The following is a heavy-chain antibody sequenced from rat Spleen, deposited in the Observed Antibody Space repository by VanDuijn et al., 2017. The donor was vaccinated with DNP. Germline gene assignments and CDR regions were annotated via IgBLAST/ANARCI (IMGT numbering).Heavy chain of an antibody. D-gene: IGHD3-1*01. V-gene: IGHV5S10*01. CDR3: ATHPLSGARWFAY. J-gene: IGHJ3*01. CDR2: IIYDGSHT. Sequence: EVQLVESGGGVVQPGKSLKLSCAASGFSFSDSAMAWVRQSPKMGLEWVATIIYDGSHTFYRDSVQGRFIISRDNAKNTQYLQMDSLRSDDTATYYCATHPLSGARWFAYWGQGTLVTVSS. CDR1: GFSFSDSA.